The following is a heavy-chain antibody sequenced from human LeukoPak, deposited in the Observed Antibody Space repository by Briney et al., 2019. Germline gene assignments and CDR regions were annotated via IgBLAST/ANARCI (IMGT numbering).Heavy chain of an antibody. V-gene: IGHV4-34*01. D-gene: IGHD3-3*01. CDR1: GGSFSGYY. J-gene: IGHJ6*03. Sequence: PSETLSLTCAVYGGSFSGYYWSWIRQPPGKGLEWIGEINHSGSTNYNPSLKSRVTISVGTSKNQFSLKLSSVTAADTAVYYCARGDYDFWSGYLTPHYYYMDVWGKGTTVTVSS. CDR3: ARGDYDFWSGYLTPHYYYMDV. CDR2: INHSGST.